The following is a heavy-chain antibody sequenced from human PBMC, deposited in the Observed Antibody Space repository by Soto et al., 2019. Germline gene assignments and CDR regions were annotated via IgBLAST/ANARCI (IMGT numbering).Heavy chain of an antibody. CDR1: GYTFTSYH. CDR3: AREGGRTTGTTGVDY. CDR2: INPSGGST. Sequence: QVQLVQSGAEVKKPGASVKVSCKASGYTFTSYHMHWVRQAPGQGLEWMGIINPSGGSTSYAQKIQGRVTLTRDTSTSTVYMELSSLRSEDTAAYYCAREGGRTTGTTGVDYWGQGTLVTVSS. V-gene: IGHV1-46*03. D-gene: IGHD1-1*01. J-gene: IGHJ4*02.